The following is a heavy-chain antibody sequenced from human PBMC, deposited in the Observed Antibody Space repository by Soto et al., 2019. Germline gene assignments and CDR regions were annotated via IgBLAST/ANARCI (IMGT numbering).Heavy chain of an antibody. J-gene: IGHJ4*02. V-gene: IGHV3-15*01. Sequence: EVQLVESGGDLVKPGGCLRLSCAASGITFTNAWMSWVRQAPGKGLEWVGRIKNKADGGTTDYAAPVRGRFTISRDGSKNTLFLQMNSLETEDTAVYYCTTDPGDYEDFWGRGTLVTVSS. CDR3: TTDPGDYEDF. D-gene: IGHD4-17*01. CDR2: IKNKADGGTT. CDR1: GITFTNAW.